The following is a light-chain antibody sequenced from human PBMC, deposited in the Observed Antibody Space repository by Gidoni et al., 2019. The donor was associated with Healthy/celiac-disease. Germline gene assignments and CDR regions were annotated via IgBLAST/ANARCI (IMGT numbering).Light chain of an antibody. Sequence: DIQMTQSPSSLSASVGDRVTITCRARQGIRNDLGWYQQIPVKAPKRLIYDASSLQSGVPSRFSGSGYGTEFTLTISSLQSEDFAIYYCIQNNSYSWTFGQGIKVEIK. V-gene: IGKV1-17*01. CDR1: QGIRND. J-gene: IGKJ1*01. CDR2: DAS. CDR3: IQNNSYSWT.